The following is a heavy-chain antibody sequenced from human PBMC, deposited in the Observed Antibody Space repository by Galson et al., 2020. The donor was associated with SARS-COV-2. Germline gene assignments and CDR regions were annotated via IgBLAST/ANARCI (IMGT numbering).Heavy chain of an antibody. Sequence: GGSLRLSCAASGFSVSNSYMSWVRQAPGKGLEWVSATYSGGTTYYAGSVKGRFTSSRDISENTLFLQMDSLRAEDTAVYYCAKTMTTLWGYFDLWGRGSLVTVSS. CDR3: AKTMTTLWGYFDL. CDR1: GFSVSNSY. J-gene: IGHJ2*01. D-gene: IGHD4-17*01. CDR2: TYSGGTT. V-gene: IGHV3-53*01.